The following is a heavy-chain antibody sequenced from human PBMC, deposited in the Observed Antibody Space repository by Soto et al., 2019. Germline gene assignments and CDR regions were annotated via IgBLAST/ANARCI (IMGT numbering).Heavy chain of an antibody. D-gene: IGHD2-15*01. Sequence: QVQLVESGGGLVKPGGSLRLSCAASGFTFSDYYMSWIRQAPGKGLEWVSYISSSSSYTNYADSVKGRFTISRDNAKNSLYLQMNSLRAEDTAVYYCARVFENLAAAPYGMDVWGQGTTVTVSS. CDR2: ISSSSSYT. J-gene: IGHJ6*02. V-gene: IGHV3-11*06. CDR3: ARVFENLAAAPYGMDV. CDR1: GFTFSDYY.